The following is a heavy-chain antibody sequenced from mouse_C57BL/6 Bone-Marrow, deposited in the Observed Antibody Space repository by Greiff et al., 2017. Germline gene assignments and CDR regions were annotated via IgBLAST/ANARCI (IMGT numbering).Heavy chain of an antibody. Sequence: VQLQQPGAELVKPGASVKLSCKASGYTFTSYWMQWVKQRPGQGLEWIGEIDPSDSYTNYNQKFKGKATLTVDPSSSTAYMQLSSLTSEDSAVYYCAAYYWFAYWGQGTLVTVSA. CDR3: AAYYWFAY. CDR2: IDPSDSYT. J-gene: IGHJ3*01. D-gene: IGHD2-10*01. CDR1: GYTFTSYW. V-gene: IGHV1-50*01.